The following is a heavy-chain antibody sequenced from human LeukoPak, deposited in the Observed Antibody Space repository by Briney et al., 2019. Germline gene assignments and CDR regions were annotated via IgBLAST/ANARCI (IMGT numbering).Heavy chain of an antibody. CDR1: GGTFSSYA. J-gene: IGHJ6*03. V-gene: IGHV1-69*13. Sequence: GASVKVSCKASGGTFSSYAISWVRQAPGQGLEWMGGIIPIFGTANYAQKFQGRVTITADESTSTAYMELSGLRSEDTAVYYCARDSGSRDRRRPGYGSGNYYYMDVWGKGTTVTVSS. CDR3: ARDSGSRDRRRPGYGSGNYYYMDV. CDR2: IIPIFGTA. D-gene: IGHD3-10*01.